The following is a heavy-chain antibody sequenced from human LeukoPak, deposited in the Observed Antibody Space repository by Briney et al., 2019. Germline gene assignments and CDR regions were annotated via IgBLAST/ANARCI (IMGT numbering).Heavy chain of an antibody. CDR2: IYHSGST. V-gene: IGHV4-30-2*01. CDR1: GGSISSGGYY. CDR3: AGIFTRWFDP. J-gene: IGHJ5*02. D-gene: IGHD2-21*01. Sequence: PSETLSLTCTVSGGSISSGGYYWSWIRQPPGKGLEWIGYIYHSGSTYYNPSLKSRVTISVDRSKNQFSLKLSSVTAADTAVYYCAGIFTRWFDPWGQGTLVTVSS.